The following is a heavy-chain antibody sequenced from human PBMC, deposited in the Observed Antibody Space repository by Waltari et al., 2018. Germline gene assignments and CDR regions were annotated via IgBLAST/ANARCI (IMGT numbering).Heavy chain of an antibody. CDR2: TYCRSYGDY. CDR1: GDSVSNRNVT. CDR3: ARGDKNGWYFDL. Sequence: QEHLEQSGPGLVQPSQTLSLTCSISGDSVSNRNVTWHWSRQTPSRCLEWRGRTYCRSYGDYTYMPSMTSRITITPDTSRNQFSLQLTSVTPEDTAVYYCARGDKNGWYFDLWGRGTLVTVSS. D-gene: IGHD1-1*01. J-gene: IGHJ2*01. V-gene: IGHV6-1*01.